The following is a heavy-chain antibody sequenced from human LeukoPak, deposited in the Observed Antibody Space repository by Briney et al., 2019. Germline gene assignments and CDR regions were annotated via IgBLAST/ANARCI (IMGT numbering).Heavy chain of an antibody. CDR2: ISAYNGNT. D-gene: IGHD3-3*01. CDR3: ARSHSGGYDFWSGYCFDY. J-gene: IGHJ4*02. V-gene: IGHV1-18*01. Sequence: ASVKVSCKASGYTFTSYGISWVRQAPGQGLEWMGWISAYNGNTINAQKLPGRAPMTTDTSTRTAYLKLRSISYDATAVYYCARSHSGGYDFWSGYCFDYWGQGTLVTVSS. CDR1: GYTFTSYG.